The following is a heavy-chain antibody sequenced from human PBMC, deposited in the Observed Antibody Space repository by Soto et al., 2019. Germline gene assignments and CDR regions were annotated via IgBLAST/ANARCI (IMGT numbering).Heavy chain of an antibody. CDR2: TYYSGST. J-gene: IGHJ4*02. CDR3: ASSGYCVGYFDY. D-gene: IGHD2-21*02. CDR1: GGSISSIDYY. Sequence: QVQLQESGPGLVKPSQTLSLTCTVSGGSISSIDYYWSWVRQPPGKGLERIGYTYYSGSTYYNPCLECRVFISVDTSANQFALKLSSATAADKAVYYCASSGYCVGYFDYWCQGTLVTVSS. V-gene: IGHV4-30-4*01.